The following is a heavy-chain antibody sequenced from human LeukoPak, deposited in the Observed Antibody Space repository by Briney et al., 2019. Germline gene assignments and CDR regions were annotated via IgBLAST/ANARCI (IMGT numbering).Heavy chain of an antibody. CDR2: IYTSGST. CDR1: GGSISSGSYY. Sequence: SQTLSLTCTVSGGSISSGSYYWSWIRQPAGKGLEWIGRIYTSGSTNYNPSLKSRVTISVDTSKNQFSLKLSSVTAADTAVYYCARDAGYCSSTSTNIDHYYGMDVWGQGTTVTVSS. D-gene: IGHD2-2*01. CDR3: ARDAGYCSSTSTNIDHYYGMDV. V-gene: IGHV4-61*02. J-gene: IGHJ6*02.